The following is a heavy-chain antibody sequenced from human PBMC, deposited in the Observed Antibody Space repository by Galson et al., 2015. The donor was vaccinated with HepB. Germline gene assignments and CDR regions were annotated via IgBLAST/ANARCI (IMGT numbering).Heavy chain of an antibody. V-gene: IGHV3-13*01. D-gene: IGHD7-27*01. CDR1: GFTFSSYD. Sequence: SLRLSCASSGFTFSSYDMHWVRQGTGKGLEWVSGITTAGDTFYPGSVKGRFTISRENAKNSLYLHMKGLTAGDTAVYYCARGPRNWGHVKYFDYWGQGTLVTVSS. J-gene: IGHJ4*02. CDR3: ARGPRNWGHVKYFDY. CDR2: ITTAGDT.